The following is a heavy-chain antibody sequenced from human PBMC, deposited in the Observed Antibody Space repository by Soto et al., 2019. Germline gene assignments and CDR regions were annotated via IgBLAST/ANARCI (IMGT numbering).Heavy chain of an antibody. D-gene: IGHD3-10*01. V-gene: IGHV1-2*02. J-gene: IGHJ5*02. CDR1: GYTFAGYY. CDR3: ARAYSYRSGEGRFDP. Sequence: SVKVSCKASGYTFAGYYMHWVRQAPGQGLEWMGWINPNSGGTNYAQKFQGRVTMTRDTSISTAYMELSRLRSDDTAVYYCARAYSYRSGEGRFDPWGQGTLVTVSS. CDR2: INPNSGGT.